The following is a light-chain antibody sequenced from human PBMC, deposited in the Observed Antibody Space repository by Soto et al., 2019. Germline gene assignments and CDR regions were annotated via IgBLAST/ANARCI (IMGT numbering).Light chain of an antibody. V-gene: IGLV2-14*01. CDR2: EVS. J-gene: IGLJ1*01. CDR3: LSYTTTSSYV. CDR1: SSDVGAYNR. Sequence: QSALTQPASVSGSPGQSITISCTGTSSDVGAYNRVSWYQQYSGKAPKLMIYEVSHRPSGVSIRFSGSKSGNTASLTISGLQAEDEADYYWLSYTTTSSYVFGTGTKVTV.